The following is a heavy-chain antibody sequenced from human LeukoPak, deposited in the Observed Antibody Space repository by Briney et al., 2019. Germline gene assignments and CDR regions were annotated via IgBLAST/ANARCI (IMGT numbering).Heavy chain of an antibody. V-gene: IGHV1-69*05. CDR2: IIPIFGTA. CDR1: GGTFSSYA. Sequence: ASVKVSCKASGGTFSSYAISWVRQAPGQGLEWMGGIIPIFGTANYAQKFQGRVTITTDESTSTAYMELSSLRSEDTAVYYCAREDYGGNARLNWFDPWGQGTLVTVSS. J-gene: IGHJ5*02. CDR3: AREDYGGNARLNWFDP. D-gene: IGHD4-23*01.